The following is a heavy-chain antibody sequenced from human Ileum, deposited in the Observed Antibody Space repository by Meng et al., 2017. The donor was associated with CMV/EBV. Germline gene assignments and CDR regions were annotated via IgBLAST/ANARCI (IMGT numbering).Heavy chain of an antibody. D-gene: IGHD3-3*01. CDR2: IRGSDGSP. J-gene: IGHJ4*02. CDR1: GFSFSTYT. CDR3: VKGATFGVTAPDY. Sequence: GESLKISCAASGFSFSTYTMSWVRQAPGKGLEWVSRIRGSDGSPAYADSVKGRFSIFRDNPQNTLYLQMNSRRDEDTAVYYCVKGATFGVTAPDYWGQGTLVTVSS. V-gene: IGHV3-23*01.